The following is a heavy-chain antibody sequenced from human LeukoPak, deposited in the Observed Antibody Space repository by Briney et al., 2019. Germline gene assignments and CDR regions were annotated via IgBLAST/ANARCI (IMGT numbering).Heavy chain of an antibody. D-gene: IGHD3-22*01. CDR1: GFTLSSYA. CDR3: AKVHDSRGGAFDY. V-gene: IGHV3-23*01. J-gene: IGHJ4*02. Sequence: PGGSLRLSCAASGFTLSSYAMSWVRQAPGKGLEWVSTITGSDYSTYYAGSVKGRFTVSRDDSKNTLDLQVNGLRADDTAVYYCAKVHDSRGGAFDYWGQGTLVTVSS. CDR2: ITGSDYST.